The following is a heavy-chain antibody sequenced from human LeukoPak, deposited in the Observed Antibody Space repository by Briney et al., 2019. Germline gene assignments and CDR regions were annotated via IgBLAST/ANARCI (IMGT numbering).Heavy chain of an antibody. J-gene: IGHJ4*02. V-gene: IGHV4-39*01. CDR3: ASPLMDY. CDR2: IYYSGST. Sequence: SEALSLTCTVSGGSISSSSYYWGWIRQPPGKGLEWIGSIYYSGSTYYNPSLKSRVTISVDTSKNQFSLKLSSVTAADTAVYYCASPLMDYWGQGTLVTVSS. CDR1: GGSISSSSYY.